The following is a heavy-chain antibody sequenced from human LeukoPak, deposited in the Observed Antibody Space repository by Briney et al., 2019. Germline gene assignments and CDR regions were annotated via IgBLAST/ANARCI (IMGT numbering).Heavy chain of an antibody. V-gene: IGHV3-23*01. CDR3: AKGSVLYYYYMDV. CDR2: ISGSGGST. J-gene: IGHJ6*03. Sequence: GGSLRLSCTASGFTFSNYGMSWVRQAPGKGLEWVSAISGSGGSTYYADSVKGRFTISRDNSKNTLYLQMNSLRAEDTAVYYCAKGSVLYYYYMDVWGKGTTVTVSS. CDR1: GFTFSNYG.